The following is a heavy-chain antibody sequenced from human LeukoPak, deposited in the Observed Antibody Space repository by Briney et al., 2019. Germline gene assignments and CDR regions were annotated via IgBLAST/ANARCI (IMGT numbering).Heavy chain of an antibody. CDR2: IIPIFGTA. V-gene: IGHV1-69*05. J-gene: IGHJ3*02. CDR1: GGTFSSYA. D-gene: IGHD3-16*01. Sequence: SVKVSCKASGGTFSSYAISWVRQAPGQGLECMGGIIPIFGTANYAQKFQGRVTITTDESTSTVYMEPSSLRSEDTAVYYCARDKAGESAFDIWGQGTMVTVSS. CDR3: ARDKAGESAFDI.